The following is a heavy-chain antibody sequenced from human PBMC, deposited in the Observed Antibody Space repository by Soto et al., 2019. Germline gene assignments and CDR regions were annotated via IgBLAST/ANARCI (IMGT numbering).Heavy chain of an antibody. J-gene: IGHJ6*02. D-gene: IGHD7-27*01. Sequence: QVQVVESGGGVVQPGRSLRLSCAASGYTFSNYGMHWVRQAPGKGLEWVAAISYDGSKKYYGDSVKGRFTMSRDSSKKSRYLRMNSLRVEDTAVYRCALWGTGSYGVDVWVQGSTVTVCS. CDR2: ISYDGSKK. CDR3: ALWGTGSYGVDV. CDR1: GYTFSNYG. V-gene: IGHV3-30*03.